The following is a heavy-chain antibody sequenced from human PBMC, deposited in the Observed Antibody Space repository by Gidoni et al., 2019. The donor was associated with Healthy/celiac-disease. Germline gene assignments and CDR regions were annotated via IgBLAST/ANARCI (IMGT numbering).Heavy chain of an antibody. D-gene: IGHD6-13*01. J-gene: IGHJ6*02. CDR1: GYTFTSYY. V-gene: IGHV1-46*01. Sequence: QVPLVQSGAEVKKPGASVKVSCKASGYTFTSYYMHWVRQAPGQGLEWMGIINPSGGSTSYAQKFQGRVTMTRDTSTSTVYMELSSLRSEDTAVYYCARDGAIAAAGPVSYYYGMDVWGQGTTVTVSS. CDR3: ARDGAIAAAGPVSYYYGMDV. CDR2: INPSGGST.